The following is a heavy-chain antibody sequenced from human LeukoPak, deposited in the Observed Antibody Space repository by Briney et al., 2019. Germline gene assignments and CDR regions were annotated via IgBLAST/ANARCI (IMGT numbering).Heavy chain of an antibody. CDR2: IGDST. CDR1: GFTFSSYA. J-gene: IGHJ4*02. D-gene: IGHD6-13*01. Sequence: GGSLILSCAASGFTFSSYAMTWVRQAPGKGLEWVSAIGDSTYSADSVKGRFTISRDNSKNTLYLQMNSLRGEDTAVYYCAKATRPADSSSNYVDFDCWGQGTRVTVSS. V-gene: IGHV3-23*01. CDR3: AKATRPADSSSNYVDFDC.